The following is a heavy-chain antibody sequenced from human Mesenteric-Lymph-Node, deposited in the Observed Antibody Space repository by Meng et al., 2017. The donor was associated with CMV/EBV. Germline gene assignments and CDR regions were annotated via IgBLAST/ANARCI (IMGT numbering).Heavy chain of an antibody. CDR3: ARFYSGYDSFDY. J-gene: IGHJ4*02. CDR2: IGTAGDT. CDR1: GFTFSSYD. Sequence: GESLKISCAASGFTFSSYDMHWVRQATGKGLEWVSAIGTAGDTYYPGSVKGRFTISRENAKNSLYLQMNSLRAGDTAVYYCARFYSGYDSFDYWGQGTLVTVSS. V-gene: IGHV3-13*01. D-gene: IGHD5-12*01.